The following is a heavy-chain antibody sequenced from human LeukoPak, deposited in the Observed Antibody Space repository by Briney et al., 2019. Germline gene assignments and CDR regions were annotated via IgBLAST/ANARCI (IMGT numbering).Heavy chain of an antibody. D-gene: IGHD3-10*01. Sequence: GGSLRLSCAASGFTFSSYAMTWVHQAQGKGLEWVSVIGRGGDTYYADSVKGRFTISRDISKNTLYLQMNSLRAEDTAVYYCAKYYASRSRSFDFWGQGTLVTVSS. J-gene: IGHJ4*02. V-gene: IGHV3-23*01. CDR1: GFTFSSYA. CDR2: IGRGGDT. CDR3: AKYYASRSRSFDF.